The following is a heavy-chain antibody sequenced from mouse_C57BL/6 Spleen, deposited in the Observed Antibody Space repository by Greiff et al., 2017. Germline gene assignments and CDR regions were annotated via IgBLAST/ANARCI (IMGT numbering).Heavy chain of an antibody. J-gene: IGHJ4*01. CDR2: IYPGSGST. V-gene: IGHV1-55*01. CDR3: ARRSWSYAMDY. Sequence: QVQLQQPGAELVKPGASVKMSCKASGYTFTSYWITWVKQRPGQGLEWIGDIYPGSGSTNYNEKLKSKATLTIDTSSSTAYMQLSSLTSEDSAVYYCARRSWSYAMDYWGQGTSVTVSS. CDR1: GYTFTSYW.